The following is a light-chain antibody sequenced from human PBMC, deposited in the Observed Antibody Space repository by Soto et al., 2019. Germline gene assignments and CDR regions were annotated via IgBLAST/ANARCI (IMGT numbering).Light chain of an antibody. CDR3: AAWDDTVSALV. CDR1: SSTIGRNT. CDR2: SDY. Sequence: QSVLTQSPSASGTPGQRVTISCSGSSSTIGRNTVNWYQKHPGTAPKLLIFSDYQRPSVVPDRFSGSKSGTSASVAISGLLPGEEADDHCAAWDDTVSALVFGGGTKVTL. J-gene: IGLJ2*01. V-gene: IGLV1-44*01.